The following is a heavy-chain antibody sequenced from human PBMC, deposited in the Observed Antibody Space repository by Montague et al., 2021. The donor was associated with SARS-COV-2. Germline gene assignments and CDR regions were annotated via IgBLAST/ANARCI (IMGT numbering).Heavy chain of an antibody. CDR2: IDWDDDK. CDR1: GFSLSTSGMC. CDR3: ARINSDPLDYHYYGMDV. J-gene: IGHJ6*02. V-gene: IGHV2-70*01. D-gene: IGHD1-1*01. Sequence: PALVKPTQTLTLTCTFSGFSLSTSGMCVSWIRQPPGKALEWLALIDWDDDKYYSTSLKTRLTISKDTSKNQVVLTMTNMDPVDTATYYCARINSDPLDYHYYGMDVWGQGTTVTVSS.